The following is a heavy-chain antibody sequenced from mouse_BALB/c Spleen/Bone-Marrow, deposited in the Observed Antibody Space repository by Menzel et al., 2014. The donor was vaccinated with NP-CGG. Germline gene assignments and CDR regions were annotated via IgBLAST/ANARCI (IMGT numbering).Heavy chain of an antibody. V-gene: IGHV1-80*01. Sequence: VQVVESGAELVRPGSSVKISCKASGYAFSAYWMNWVKQRPGQGLEWIGQIYPGDGDTNYNGKFKGKATLTADKSSSTAYMQLSSLTSEDSAVYFCTRSTATFDYWGQGTTPTVSS. CDR2: IYPGDGDT. J-gene: IGHJ2*01. CDR3: TRSTATFDY. CDR1: GYAFSAYW. D-gene: IGHD1-2*01.